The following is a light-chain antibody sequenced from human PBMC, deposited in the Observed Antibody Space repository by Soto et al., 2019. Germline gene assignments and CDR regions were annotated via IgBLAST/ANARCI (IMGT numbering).Light chain of an antibody. CDR1: GNAVSYQL. CDR3: CSFVGVTNDV. V-gene: IGLV2-23*02. Sequence: QSALTQPASVSGSPGQSITIACSGNAVSYQLVSWYQQQPGKAPKLILYNVTRRPSGVSNRFSGFQSGTTAPLKITGLQAEDEADYYCCSFVGVTNDVFGNGTKVTVL. CDR2: NVT. J-gene: IGLJ1*01.